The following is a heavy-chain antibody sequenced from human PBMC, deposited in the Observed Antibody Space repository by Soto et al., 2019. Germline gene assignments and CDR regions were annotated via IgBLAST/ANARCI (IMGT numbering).Heavy chain of an antibody. CDR3: ARDPNYYDSSGYYGVAAFDI. CDR2: ISYDGSNK. D-gene: IGHD3-22*01. CDR1: GFTLSSYA. Sequence: GGSLRLSCAASGFTLSSYALHWVRQAPGKGLEWVAVISYDGSNKYYADSVKGRFTISRDNSKNTLYLQMNSLRAEDTAVYYCARDPNYYDSSGYYGVAAFDIWGQGTMVTVSS. J-gene: IGHJ3*02. V-gene: IGHV3-30-3*01.